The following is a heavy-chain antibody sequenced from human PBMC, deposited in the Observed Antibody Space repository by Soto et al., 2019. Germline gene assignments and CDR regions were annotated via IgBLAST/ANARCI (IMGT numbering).Heavy chain of an antibody. V-gene: IGHV4-34*01. CDR3: ARGLSPPYYFDY. J-gene: IGHJ4*02. CDR1: DESFSDYY. D-gene: IGHD3-16*02. CDR2: INHSGST. Sequence: SETLSLTCAVYDESFSDYYWSWIRQPPGKGLEWIGEINHSGSTNYNPSLKSRVTMSVDTSKSQFSLRVNSVTAADTAVYYCARGLSPPYYFDYWGQGTLVTVSS.